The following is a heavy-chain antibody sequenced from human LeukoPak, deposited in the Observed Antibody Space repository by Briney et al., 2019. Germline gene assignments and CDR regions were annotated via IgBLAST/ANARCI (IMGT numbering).Heavy chain of an antibody. Sequence: ASETLSLTCTVSAGSISGHSWNWIRQPPGKGLEWIGDIYYSGSTRYNPSLESRVTISLDTSKNQFSLSLTSVTAADTAVYYCAREPRWYYYVSASYYFDYWGQGTLVTVSS. J-gene: IGHJ4*02. CDR2: IYYSGST. D-gene: IGHD3-22*01. V-gene: IGHV4-59*11. CDR1: AGSISGHS. CDR3: AREPRWYYYVSASYYFDY.